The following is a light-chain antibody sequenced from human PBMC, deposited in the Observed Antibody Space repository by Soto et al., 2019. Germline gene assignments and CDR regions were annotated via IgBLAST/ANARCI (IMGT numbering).Light chain of an antibody. CDR3: SSFGGSNNV. CDR1: SGDVRGYNY. CDR2: EVT. V-gene: IGLV2-8*01. J-gene: IGLJ1*01. Sequence: QSALTQPPSASGSLGQSVTISCTGTSGDVRGYNYVSWYQQHPGKAPKLMVYEVTKRPSGVPDRFSGSKSGNTASLTVSGLQAEDEADYYCSSFGGSNNVFGTGSKVTVL.